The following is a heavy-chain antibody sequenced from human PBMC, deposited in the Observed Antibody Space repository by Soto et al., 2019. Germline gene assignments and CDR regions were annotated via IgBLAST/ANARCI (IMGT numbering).Heavy chain of an antibody. J-gene: IGHJ6*02. V-gene: IGHV3-11*06. CDR2: ISSSSSYT. CDR1: GFTFSDYY. CDR3: ARERCTSCYRDYYYYGMDV. D-gene: IGHD2-2*02. Sequence: PGGSLRLSCAASGFTFSDYYMSWIRQAPGKGLEWVSYISSSSSYTNYADSVKGRFTISRDNAKNSLYLQMNSLRAEDTAVYYCARERCTSCYRDYYYYGMDVWGQGTTVTVSS.